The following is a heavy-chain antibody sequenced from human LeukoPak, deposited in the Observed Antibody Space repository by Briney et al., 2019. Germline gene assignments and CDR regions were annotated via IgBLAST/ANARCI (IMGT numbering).Heavy chain of an antibody. Sequence: GASVKFSCKASGYAFDSYGLTWVRQAPGQGLEWMGWISTYNGNTIYAQKCQGRVSMTTDTSTTTAFMEVRSLRSDDTAVYFCARDILTGNALGHWGQGTQVTVSS. CDR2: ISTYNGNT. CDR1: GYAFDSYG. J-gene: IGHJ4*02. D-gene: IGHD3-9*01. CDR3: ARDILTGNALGH. V-gene: IGHV1-18*01.